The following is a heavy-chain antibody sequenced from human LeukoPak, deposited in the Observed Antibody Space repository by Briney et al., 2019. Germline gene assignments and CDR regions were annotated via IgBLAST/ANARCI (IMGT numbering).Heavy chain of an antibody. CDR1: GFTFSNYW. Sequence: GGSLRLSCTASGFTFSNYWMTWVRQPPGKSLEWVANIKQDGGERYYVDSVRGRFTISRDNSKNSLYLQMNSLRAEDTAVYYCVRDGRPLDYWGQGTLVIVS. CDR3: VRDGRPLDY. V-gene: IGHV3-7*01. D-gene: IGHD3/OR15-3a*01. J-gene: IGHJ4*02. CDR2: IKQDGGER.